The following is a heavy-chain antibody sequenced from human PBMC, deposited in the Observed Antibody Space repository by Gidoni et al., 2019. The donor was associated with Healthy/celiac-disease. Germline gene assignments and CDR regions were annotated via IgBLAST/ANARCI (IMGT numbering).Heavy chain of an antibody. Sequence: QVQLQQWGAGLLKPSETLSLTCAVYGGSFRGYYWSWIRQPPGKGLEWIGEINHSGSTNYNPSLKSRVTISVDTSKNQFSLKLSSVTAADTAVYYCARYSSGWYFDYWGQGTLVTVSS. D-gene: IGHD6-19*01. CDR1: GGSFRGYY. J-gene: IGHJ4*02. V-gene: IGHV4-34*01. CDR2: INHSGST. CDR3: ARYSSGWYFDY.